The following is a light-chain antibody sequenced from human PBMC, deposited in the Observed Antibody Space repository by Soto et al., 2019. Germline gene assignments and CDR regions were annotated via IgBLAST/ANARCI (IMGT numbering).Light chain of an antibody. CDR1: QSVRSF. V-gene: IGKV3-11*01. CDR2: DAS. CDR3: QQRSSWPPALS. Sequence: ESVLTQSPATLSLSPGERATLSCRASQSVRSFLAWYQQKPGQAPRLLIYDASNRATGVPGRFSGSGSGTDFTLTISSLEPEDFAVYYCQQRSSWPPALSFGGGTKVDIK. J-gene: IGKJ4*01.